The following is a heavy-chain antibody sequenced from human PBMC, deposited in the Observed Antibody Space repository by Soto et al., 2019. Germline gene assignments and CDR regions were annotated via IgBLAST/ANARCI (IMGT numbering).Heavy chain of an antibody. D-gene: IGHD3-10*01. Sequence: EVQLIEYGGGLVKPGGPLRLSCAASGFPFISFSMHWDRQAPGKGLEWISSISSTGNFINYAESMKGRVTISRDNAQNSLVLQMNSLRAEDTALYYCARGDGYYGSDDYYFAMAVWGQGTTVTVSS. CDR3: ARGDGYYGSDDYYFAMAV. CDR1: GFPFISFS. J-gene: IGHJ6*02. V-gene: IGHV3-21*06. CDR2: ISSTGNFI.